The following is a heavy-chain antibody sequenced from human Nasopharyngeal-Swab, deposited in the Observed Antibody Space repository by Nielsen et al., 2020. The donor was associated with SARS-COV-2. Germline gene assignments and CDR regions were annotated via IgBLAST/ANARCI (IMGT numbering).Heavy chain of an antibody. D-gene: IGHD3-22*01. CDR1: GYTFTSYG. Sequence: ASVKVSCKASGYTFTSYGISWVRQAPGQGLEWMGWISAYNGNTNYAQKLQGRVTMTTDTSTSTAYMELRSLRSDDTAVYYCARDAELDSSGHDAFDIWGQGTMVTVSS. J-gene: IGHJ3*02. CDR3: ARDAELDSSGHDAFDI. V-gene: IGHV1-18*04. CDR2: ISAYNGNT.